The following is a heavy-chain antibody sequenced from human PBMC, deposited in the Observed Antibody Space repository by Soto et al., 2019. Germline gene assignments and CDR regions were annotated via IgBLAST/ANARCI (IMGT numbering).Heavy chain of an antibody. Sequence: KESGPTLVKPTQTLTLTCTFSGFSLSTDGVGVGWIRQPPGKALEWLALIYWDDDKRYSPSLKSRLTITKDTSKNQVVLTMTDMDPVDTGTYYCARTTYDDVLHGYLYYRDVWGKGTTVTVSS. D-gene: IGHD3-9*01. V-gene: IGHV2-5*02. CDR3: ARTTYDDVLHGYLYYRDV. CDR1: GFSLSTDGVG. CDR2: IYWDDDK. J-gene: IGHJ6*03.